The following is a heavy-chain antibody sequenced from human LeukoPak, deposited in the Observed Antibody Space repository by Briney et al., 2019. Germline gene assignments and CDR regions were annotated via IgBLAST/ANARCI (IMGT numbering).Heavy chain of an antibody. CDR3: ARGKPRIQLRLRGWFDP. V-gene: IGHV4-34*01. CDR2: INHSGST. Sequence: SETLSLTCAVYGGSFSGYYWSWIRQPPGKGLEWIGEINHSGSTNYNPSLKSRVTISVDTSKNQFSLKLSSVTAANTAVYYCARGKPRIQLRLRGWFDPWGQGTLVTVSS. CDR1: GGSFSGYY. D-gene: IGHD5-18*01. J-gene: IGHJ5*02.